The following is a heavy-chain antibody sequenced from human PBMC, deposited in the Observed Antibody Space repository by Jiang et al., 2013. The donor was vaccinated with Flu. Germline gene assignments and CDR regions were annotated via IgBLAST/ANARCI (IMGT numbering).Heavy chain of an antibody. Sequence: SLTCAISGDSVSSNSAAWNWIRQSPSRGLEWLGRTYYRSKWYNDYAVSVKSRITINPDTSKNQFSLQLNSVTPEDTAVYYCAREGGGMIVVAQDAFDIWGQGTMVTVSS. J-gene: IGHJ3*02. CDR1: GDSVSSNSAA. D-gene: IGHD3-22*01. CDR3: AREGGGMIVVAQDAFDI. V-gene: IGHV6-1*01. CDR2: TYYRSKWYN.